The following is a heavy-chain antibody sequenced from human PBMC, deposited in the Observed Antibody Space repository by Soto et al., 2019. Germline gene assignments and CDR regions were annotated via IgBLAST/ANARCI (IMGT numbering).Heavy chain of an antibody. J-gene: IGHJ3*02. CDR1: GYKFLDFG. CDR2: ISPHNGHT. D-gene: IGHD3-3*01. Sequence: QVQLLQSGAEVRKSGASVNVSCKTSGYKFLDFGLSWVRQAPGQGLEWMGWISPHNGHTNYAERLQGRLTITADTSAAIGYMELRNLNSDDTATYFCARGFTRFLEDVSSIWGQGTVVTVSS. V-gene: IGHV1-18*01. CDR3: ARGFTRFLEDVSSI.